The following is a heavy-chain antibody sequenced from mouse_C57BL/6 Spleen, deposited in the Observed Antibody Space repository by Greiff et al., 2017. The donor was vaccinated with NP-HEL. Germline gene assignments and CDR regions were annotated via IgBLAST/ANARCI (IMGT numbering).Heavy chain of an antibody. Sequence: VQLQQSGPELVKPGASVKIPCKASGYTFTDYNMDWVKQSHGKSLEWIGDINPNNGGTIYNQKFKGKATLTVDKSSSTAYMELRSLTSEDTAVYYCAREYYGSSSFAYWGQGTLVTVSA. D-gene: IGHD1-1*01. CDR1: GYTFTDYN. V-gene: IGHV1-18*01. CDR3: AREYYGSSSFAY. J-gene: IGHJ3*01. CDR2: INPNNGGT.